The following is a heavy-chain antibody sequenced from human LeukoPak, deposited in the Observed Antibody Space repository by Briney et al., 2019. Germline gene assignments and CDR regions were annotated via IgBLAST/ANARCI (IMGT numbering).Heavy chain of an antibody. D-gene: IGHD6-19*01. J-gene: IGHJ6*03. CDR1: GFTFSSYA. CDR3: AKGPSCWCYYMDV. V-gene: IGHV3-23*01. Sequence: GGSLRLSCAASGFTFSSYAMSWVRQAPGKGLEWVSAISGSGGSTYYADSVKGRFTTSRDNSKNTLYLQMNSLRAEDTAVYYCAKGPSCWCYYMDVWGKGTTVTVSS. CDR2: ISGSGGST.